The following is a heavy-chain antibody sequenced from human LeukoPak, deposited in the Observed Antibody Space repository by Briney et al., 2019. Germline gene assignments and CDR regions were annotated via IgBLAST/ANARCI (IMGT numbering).Heavy chain of an antibody. CDR2: IWYDGSNK. V-gene: IGHV3-33*01. D-gene: IGHD4-17*01. CDR1: GFTFSSYG. Sequence: PGGSLRLSCAASGFTFSSYGMHWVRQAPGKGLEWVAVIWYDGSNKYYADSVKGRFTISRDNSKNTLYLQMNSLRAEDTAVYYCARGNGDYVPGVFYWGQGTLVTVSS. J-gene: IGHJ4*02. CDR3: ARGNGDYVPGVFY.